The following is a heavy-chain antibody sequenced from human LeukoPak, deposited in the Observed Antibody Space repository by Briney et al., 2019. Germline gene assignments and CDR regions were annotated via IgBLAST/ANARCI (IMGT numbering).Heavy chain of an antibody. V-gene: IGHV4-59*01. D-gene: IGHD3-10*01. Sequence: SETLSLTCTVSGGSISSYYWSWIRQPPGKGLEWIGYIYYSGSTNYNPSLKSRVTISVDTSKNQFSLKLSSVTAADTAVYYCARDPGYYGSGSYYGWFDPWGQGTLVTVSS. CDR2: IYYSGST. CDR1: GGSISSYY. J-gene: IGHJ5*02. CDR3: ARDPGYYGSGSYYGWFDP.